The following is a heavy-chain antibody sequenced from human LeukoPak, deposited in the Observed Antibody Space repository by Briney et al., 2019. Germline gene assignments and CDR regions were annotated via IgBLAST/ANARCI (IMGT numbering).Heavy chain of an antibody. CDR1: GGSISSSY. CDR2: VYTSGST. Sequence: SETLSLTCTVSGGSISSSYWSWIRQPAGKGLEWIGRVYTSGSTNYNPSLKSRVTMSTDTSKNQFSLKLASVTAADTAVYYCARGSFDSSGYYVFDYWGQGTLVTVSS. CDR3: ARGSFDSSGYYVFDY. V-gene: IGHV4-4*07. D-gene: IGHD3-22*01. J-gene: IGHJ4*02.